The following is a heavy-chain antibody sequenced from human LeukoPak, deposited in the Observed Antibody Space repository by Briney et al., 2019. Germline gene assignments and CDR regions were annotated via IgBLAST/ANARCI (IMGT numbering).Heavy chain of an antibody. V-gene: IGHV3-30*02. D-gene: IGHD6-13*01. CDR3: AKDREKAAAGLRIFQH. Sequence: PGGSLRLSCAASGFTFSSYGMHWVRQAPGKGLEWVAFIRYDGSNKYYADSVKGRFTISRDNSKNTLYLQMNSLRAEDTAVYYCAKDREKAAAGLRIFQHWGQGTLVTVSS. J-gene: IGHJ1*01. CDR1: GFTFSSYG. CDR2: IRYDGSNK.